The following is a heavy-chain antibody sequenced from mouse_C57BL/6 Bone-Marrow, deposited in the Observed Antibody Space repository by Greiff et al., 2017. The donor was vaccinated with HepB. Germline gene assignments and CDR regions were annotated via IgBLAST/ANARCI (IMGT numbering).Heavy chain of an antibody. CDR1: GYTFTSYW. Sequence: QVQLQQPGAELVKPGASVKLSCKASGYTFTSYWMHWVKQRPGQGLEWIGMIHPNSGSTNYNEKFKSKATLTVDKSSSTAYMQLSSLTAEDSAVYYWARWEGGYYFYYYAMDYWGQGTSVTVSS. CDR3: ARWEGGYYFYYYAMDY. CDR2: IHPNSGST. D-gene: IGHD2-3*01. V-gene: IGHV1-64*01. J-gene: IGHJ4*01.